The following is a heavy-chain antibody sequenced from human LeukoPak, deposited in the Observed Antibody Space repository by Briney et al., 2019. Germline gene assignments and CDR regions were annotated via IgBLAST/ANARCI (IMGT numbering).Heavy chain of an antibody. CDR1: GFTFSSYS. Sequence: GGSLRLSCAASGFTFSSYSMNWVRQAPGEGLEWVSYISSSSSTIYYADSVKGRFTISRDNAQNSLSLQLSSLRVEDTAVYYCARDGGVSGYDLLDFWGQGILVTVSS. V-gene: IGHV3-48*04. D-gene: IGHD5-12*01. J-gene: IGHJ4*02. CDR3: ARDGGVSGYDLLDF. CDR2: ISSSSSTI.